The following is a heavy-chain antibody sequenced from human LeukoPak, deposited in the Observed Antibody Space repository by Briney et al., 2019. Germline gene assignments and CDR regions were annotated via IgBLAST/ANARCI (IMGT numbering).Heavy chain of an antibody. J-gene: IGHJ6*04. D-gene: IGHD1-14*01. CDR3: ARITATFNV. Sequence: SETLSLTCTVSGYSISSGYYWGWIRQPPGRGLEWIGSIHYSARIYYNPSLKSRLTISVDTSKNQFSLKLSSVTAADTAVYYCARITATFNVWGKGTTVTVSS. CDR1: GYSISSGYY. CDR2: IHYSARI. V-gene: IGHV4-38-2*02.